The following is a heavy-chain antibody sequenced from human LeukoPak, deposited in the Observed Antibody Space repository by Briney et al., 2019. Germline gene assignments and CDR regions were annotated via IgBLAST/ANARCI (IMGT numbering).Heavy chain of an antibody. J-gene: IGHJ6*02. CDR1: GYTLTELS. Sequence: ASVKVSCKVSGYTLTELSMHWVRQAPGKGLEWMGGFDPEDGETIYAQKFQGRVTMTEDTSTDTAYMELSSLRSEDTAVYYCARDRITIFGVVITPYYYYGMDVWGQGTTVTVSS. CDR3: ARDRITIFGVVITPYYYYGMDV. V-gene: IGHV1-24*01. D-gene: IGHD3-3*01. CDR2: FDPEDGET.